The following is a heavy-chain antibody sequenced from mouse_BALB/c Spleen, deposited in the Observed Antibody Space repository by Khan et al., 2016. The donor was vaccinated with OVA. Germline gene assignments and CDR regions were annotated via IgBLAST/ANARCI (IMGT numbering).Heavy chain of an antibody. V-gene: IGHV3-6*02. D-gene: IGHD1-2*01. Sequence: EVQLQESGPGLVKPSQSLSLTCSVTGYSIPSGSYWNWIRQFPGNKLELMGYIRYDSSNTYNPSVKNRITITRDTSKKQFVLQLNAVTTEDTAIYYWASELHYYGFYFDWWGQGTTLTVSS. CDR2: IRYDSSN. CDR3: ASELHYYGFYFDW. J-gene: IGHJ2*01. CDR1: GYSIPSGSY.